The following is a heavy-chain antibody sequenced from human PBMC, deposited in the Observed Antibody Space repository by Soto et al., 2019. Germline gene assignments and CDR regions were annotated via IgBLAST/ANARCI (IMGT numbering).Heavy chain of an antibody. J-gene: IGHJ5*02. D-gene: IGHD3-16*01. CDR1: GFTFSVSS. V-gene: IGHV3-73*01. Sequence: EVQLVESGGGLVQPWGSVRLSCAGSGFTFSVSSMHWVRQAPGKGLEWLGRIRSKANNNATIYSESVRGRFIISRDDSQDTMFLQMRGLGPGDTAMYYCVIGGAGFGPWGQGTLVTVSS. CDR3: VIGGAGFGP. CDR2: IRSKANNNAT.